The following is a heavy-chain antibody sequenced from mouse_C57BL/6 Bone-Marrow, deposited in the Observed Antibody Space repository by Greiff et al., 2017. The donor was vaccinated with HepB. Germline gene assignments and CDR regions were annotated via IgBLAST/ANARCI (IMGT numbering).Heavy chain of an antibody. CDR1: GYTFTSYW. D-gene: IGHD1-1*01. Sequence: QVQLQQPGAELVKPGASVKLSCKASGYTFTSYWMHWVKQRPGQGLEWIGMIHPNSGSTNYNEKFKSKATLTVDKSSSTAYMQLSSLTSEDSAVYYCARTDYGSSPAYWGQGTLVTVSA. V-gene: IGHV1-64*01. J-gene: IGHJ3*01. CDR2: IHPNSGST. CDR3: ARTDYGSSPAY.